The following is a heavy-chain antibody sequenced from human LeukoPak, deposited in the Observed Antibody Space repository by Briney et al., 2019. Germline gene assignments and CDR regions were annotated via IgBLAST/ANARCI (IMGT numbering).Heavy chain of an antibody. D-gene: IGHD2-8*01. J-gene: IGHJ5*02. CDR3: AQNGQSGFSFDP. CDR2: IYTSGST. Sequence: PSETLSLTCTVSGGSISSGSYYWSWIRQPVGKGLEWIGRIYTSGSTNYNPSLKSRVTISVDTSKNQFSLKLSSVTAADTAVYYCAQNGQSGFSFDPWGQGTLVTVSS. CDR1: GGSISSGSYY. V-gene: IGHV4-61*02.